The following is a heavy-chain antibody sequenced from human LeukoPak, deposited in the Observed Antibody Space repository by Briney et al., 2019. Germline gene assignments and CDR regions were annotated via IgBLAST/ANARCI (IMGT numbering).Heavy chain of an antibody. D-gene: IGHD1-26*01. CDR3: VRDRGEFSYSHDY. J-gene: IGHJ4*02. CDR1: GASISSNW. V-gene: IGHV4-4*02. CDR2: IHHSGSA. Sequence: PSETLSLTCAVSGASISSNWWNWVRQPPGKRLEWIGEIHHSGSANYNPSLKSRVTISLDTSENHFSLRLSSVTAADTAVYYCVRDRGEFSYSHDYWGQGTLVTVSS.